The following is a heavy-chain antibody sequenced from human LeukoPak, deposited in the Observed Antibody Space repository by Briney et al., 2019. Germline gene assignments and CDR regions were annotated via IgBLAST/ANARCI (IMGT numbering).Heavy chain of an antibody. CDR2: ISSSSSYI. Sequence: GGSMRLSCAASGFTFSSYSMNWVRQAPGKGLEWVSSISSSSSYIYYADSVKGRFTISRDNAKNSLYLQMNSLRAEDTAVYYCARDYPGSPSSDAFDIWGQGTMVTVSS. J-gene: IGHJ3*02. D-gene: IGHD3-16*02. CDR3: ARDYPGSPSSDAFDI. V-gene: IGHV3-21*01. CDR1: GFTFSSYS.